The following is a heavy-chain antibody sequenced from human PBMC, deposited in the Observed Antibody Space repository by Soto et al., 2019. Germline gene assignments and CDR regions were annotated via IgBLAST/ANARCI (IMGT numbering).Heavy chain of an antibody. D-gene: IGHD1-26*01. Sequence: EVQLVESGGGLVQPGGSLRLSCAASGFTFSSYWMHWVRQAPGKGLVWVSRINSDGSSTSYADSVKGRCAISRDNAKNTLYLQMNSLRAEDTAVSYCARDWREWELLTYWGQGTLVTVSS. CDR1: GFTFSSYW. V-gene: IGHV3-74*01. CDR3: ARDWREWELLTY. J-gene: IGHJ4*02. CDR2: INSDGSST.